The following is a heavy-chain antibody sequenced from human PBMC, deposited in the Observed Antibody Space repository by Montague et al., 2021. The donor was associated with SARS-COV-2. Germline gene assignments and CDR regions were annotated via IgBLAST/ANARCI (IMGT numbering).Heavy chain of an antibody. CDR3: ARHEERITIFGVVTKGAFDY. D-gene: IGHD3-3*01. V-gene: IGHV4-39*01. J-gene: IGHJ4*02. Sequence: SETLSLTCTVSGGSISSSSYYWGWIRQPPGKGLEWIGGIYYSGSTYYNPSLKSRVTISVDTSKNQFSLKLSSVTAADTAVYYCARHEERITIFGVVTKGAFDYWGQGTLVTVSS. CDR1: GGSISSSSYY. CDR2: IYYSGST.